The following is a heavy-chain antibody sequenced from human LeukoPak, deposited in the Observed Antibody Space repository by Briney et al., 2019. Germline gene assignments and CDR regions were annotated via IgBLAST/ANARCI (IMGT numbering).Heavy chain of an antibody. V-gene: IGHV4-34*01. Sequence: SETLSLTRAVYGGSFSGTYWSWIRQPPGKGLEWIGEINHRGRTNYNPSVKSRVTISVDTSKNQFSLKLRSVTAADTAVYYVAKNYDSSCYYTWYFDLWGRGTLVTVSS. CDR2: INHRGRT. J-gene: IGHJ2*01. D-gene: IGHD3-22*01. CDR1: GGSFSGTY. CDR3: AKNYDSSCYYTWYFDL.